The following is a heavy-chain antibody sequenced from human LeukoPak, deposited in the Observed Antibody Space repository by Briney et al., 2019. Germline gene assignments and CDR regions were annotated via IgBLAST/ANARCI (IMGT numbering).Heavy chain of an antibody. D-gene: IGHD1-1*01. CDR2: IYSGGST. V-gene: IGHV3-66*01. CDR3: ARIETVADAFDI. J-gene: IGHJ3*02. Sequence: PGGSLRLSCAASGFTVSGNYMTWVRQAPGKGLEWVSLIYSGGSTSYADSVRGRFTISRDNSKNTLYLQMNSLRAEDTAVYYCARIETVADAFDIWGQGTLVTVSS. CDR1: GFTVSGNY.